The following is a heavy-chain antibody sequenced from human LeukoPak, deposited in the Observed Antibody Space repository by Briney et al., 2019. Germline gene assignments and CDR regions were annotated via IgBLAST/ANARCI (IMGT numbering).Heavy chain of an antibody. Sequence: GESLKISCKGSGYTFTRDWIAWVRQMPGKGLELMGIIYPGDSHSIYSPSFQGQVTMSADKSINPAYLQWRSLKASDTALYYCARKKWGPFDFWGQGTLVTVSS. J-gene: IGHJ4*02. CDR3: ARKKWGPFDF. V-gene: IGHV5-51*01. CDR1: GYTFTRDW. CDR2: IYPGDSHS. D-gene: IGHD7-27*01.